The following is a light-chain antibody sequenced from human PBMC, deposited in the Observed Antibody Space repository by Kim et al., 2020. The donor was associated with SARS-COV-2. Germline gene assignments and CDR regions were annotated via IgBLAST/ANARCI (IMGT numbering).Light chain of an antibody. J-gene: IGKJ1*01. V-gene: IGKV3-15*01. CDR1: QSVSSS. Sequence: SPGERATLSCRASQSVSSSLAWYQQKPGQAPRLLIYGASTRATGIPARFSGNGSGTEFTLTISSLQSEDFAVYYCQQYNNWPRGTFGQGTKV. CDR2: GAS. CDR3: QQYNNWPRGT.